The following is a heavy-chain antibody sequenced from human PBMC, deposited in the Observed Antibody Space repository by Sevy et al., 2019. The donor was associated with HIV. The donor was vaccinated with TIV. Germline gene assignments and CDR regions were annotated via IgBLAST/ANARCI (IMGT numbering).Heavy chain of an antibody. D-gene: IGHD3-3*01. V-gene: IGHV3-15*01. J-gene: IGHJ3*02. Sequence: GGSLRLSCAASGFTFSNAWMSWVRQAPGKGLEWVGRIKSKTDGGTTDYAAPVKVTFTISTDESQNTLYLQMNSLKTEDTAVYYCTTDTGISDYDFWSGRDDTFDNWGQGTMVTVSS. CDR3: TTDTGISDYDFWSGRDDTFDN. CDR2: IKSKTDGGTT. CDR1: GFTFSNAW.